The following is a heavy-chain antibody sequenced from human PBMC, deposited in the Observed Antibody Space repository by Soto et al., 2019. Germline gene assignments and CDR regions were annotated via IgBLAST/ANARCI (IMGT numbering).Heavy chain of an antibody. V-gene: IGHV3-30*18. CDR3: AKDFATYYYDSSGILGY. J-gene: IGHJ4*02. CDR1: GFTFSSYG. Sequence: GGSLRLSCAASGFTFSSYGMHWVRQAPGKGLEWVAVISYDGSNKYYADSVKGRFTISRDNSKNTLYLQMNSLRAEDTAVYYCAKDFATYYYDSSGILGYWGQGTLVTVSS. CDR2: ISYDGSNK. D-gene: IGHD3-22*01.